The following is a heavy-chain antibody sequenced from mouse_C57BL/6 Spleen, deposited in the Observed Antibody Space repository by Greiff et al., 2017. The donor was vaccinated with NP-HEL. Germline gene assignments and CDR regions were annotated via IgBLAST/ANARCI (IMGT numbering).Heavy chain of an antibody. CDR3: ARVITTVVANWYFDV. CDR1: GFTFSDYY. J-gene: IGHJ1*03. D-gene: IGHD1-1*01. Sequence: EVMLVESEGGLVQPGSSMKLSCTASGFTFSDYYMAWVRQVPEKGLEWVANINYDGSSTYYLDSLKSRFIISRDNAKNILYLQMSSLKSEDTATYYCARVITTVVANWYFDVWGTGTTVTVSS. CDR2: INYDGSST. V-gene: IGHV5-16*01.